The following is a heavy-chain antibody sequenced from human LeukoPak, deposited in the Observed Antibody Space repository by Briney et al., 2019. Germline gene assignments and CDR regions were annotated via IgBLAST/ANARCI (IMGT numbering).Heavy chain of an antibody. Sequence: GGSLRLSCSASGFTFSSFAIHWVRQAPGKGLEYASAISPSGGSTFYPDSVKGRFTISRDNSKNTVYLQLSSLRAEDTAVYYCVKRALTTAWIDNWGQGTLVTVSS. V-gene: IGHV3-64D*09. CDR2: ISPSGGST. J-gene: IGHJ4*02. CDR3: VKRALTTAWIDN. CDR1: GFTFSSFA. D-gene: IGHD3-3*01.